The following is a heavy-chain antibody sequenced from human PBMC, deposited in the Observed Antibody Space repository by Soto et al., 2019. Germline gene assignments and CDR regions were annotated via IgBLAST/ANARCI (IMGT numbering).Heavy chain of an antibody. CDR1: GGSVSSGSYY. CDR2: IYYSGST. J-gene: IGHJ5*02. Sequence: TLSLTCTVSGGSVSSGSYYWSWIRQPPGKGLEWIGYIYYSGSTYYNPSLKSRVTISVDTSKNQFSLKLSSVTAADTAVYYCARGIFGPLFDPWGQGTLVTVSS. CDR3: ARGIFGPLFDP. D-gene: IGHD3-3*01. V-gene: IGHV4-30-4*08.